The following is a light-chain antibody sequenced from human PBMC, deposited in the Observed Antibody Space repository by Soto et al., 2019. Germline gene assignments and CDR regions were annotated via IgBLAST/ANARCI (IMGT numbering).Light chain of an antibody. J-gene: IGKJ2*01. CDR1: QSITSNY. CDR2: GGS. V-gene: IGKV3-20*01. CDR3: QQYGRSPLMHT. Sequence: EIALTQSPGTLSLSPGERATLSCRASQSITSNYLAWYQQKPGQAPRLLIYGGSTRAAGVPDRFSGSGSGTDFTLTITRVEPEDFAVYYCQQYGRSPLMHTFGQGTKLGVK.